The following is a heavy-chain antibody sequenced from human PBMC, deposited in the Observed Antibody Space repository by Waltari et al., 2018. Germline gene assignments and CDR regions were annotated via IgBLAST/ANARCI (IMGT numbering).Heavy chain of an antibody. CDR2: IYHSGST. CDR3: ARDNDYYDSSGLLHY. CDR1: GYSISSGYY. Sequence: LSLTCAVSGYSISSGYYWGWIRQPPGKGLEWIGSIYHSGSTYYNPSLKSRVTISVDTSKNQFSLKLSSVTAADTAVYYCARDNDYYDSSGLLHYWGQGTLVTVSS. D-gene: IGHD3-22*01. J-gene: IGHJ4*02. V-gene: IGHV4-38-2*02.